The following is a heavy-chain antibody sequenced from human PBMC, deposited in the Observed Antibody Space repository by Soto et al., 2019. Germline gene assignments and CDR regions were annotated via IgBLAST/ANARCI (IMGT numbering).Heavy chain of an antibody. D-gene: IGHD3-10*01. J-gene: IGHJ4*02. V-gene: IGHV1-18*01. CDR2: ISAYNGNT. CDR1: GYTFTSYG. CDR3: ARDLSRFGEFDFAY. Sequence: QVQLVQSGAEVKKPGASVKVSCKASGYTFTSYGISWVRQAPGQGLEWMGWISAYNGNTNYAQKLQGRVTMTTDTYTSTDYMELRSLRSDDTAVYYCARDLSRFGEFDFAYWGQGTLVTVSS.